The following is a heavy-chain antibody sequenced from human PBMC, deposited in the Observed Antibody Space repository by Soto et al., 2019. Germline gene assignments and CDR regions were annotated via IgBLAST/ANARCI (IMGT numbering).Heavy chain of an antibody. Sequence: QVQLVESGGGVVQPERSLRLSCAASGFTFSKYAMHWVRQPPGNGLEWVAAILYDGSSEYYADSVQGRFTISRDNSKNTLYLQMHSLRAEDTAVYYCARDLPYSKDFFYYGMDVWGQGTTVTVSS. D-gene: IGHD4-4*01. CDR1: GFTFSKYA. J-gene: IGHJ6*02. CDR3: ARDLPYSKDFFYYGMDV. V-gene: IGHV3-30-3*01. CDR2: ILYDGSSE.